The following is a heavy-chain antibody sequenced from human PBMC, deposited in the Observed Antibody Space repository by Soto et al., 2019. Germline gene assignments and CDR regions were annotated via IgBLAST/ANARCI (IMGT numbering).Heavy chain of an antibody. Sequence: PSEPLSPTCTVSGASISSSSSYWGWIRQPPGKGLEWIGSIYYSGRTHYSPSLKSRVTISVDTSKNQFSLKLSAVTAADSALYYCARHDVPGLSWFDPWGQGTLVTVSS. J-gene: IGHJ5*02. CDR3: ARHDVPGLSWFDP. CDR1: GASISSSSSY. V-gene: IGHV4-39*01. CDR2: IYYSGRT.